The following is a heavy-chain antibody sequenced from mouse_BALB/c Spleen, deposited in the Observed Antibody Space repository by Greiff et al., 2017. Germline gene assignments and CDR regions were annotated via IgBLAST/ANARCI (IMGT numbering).Heavy chain of an antibody. V-gene: IGHV1-87*01. CDR2: IYPGDGDT. CDR1: GYTFTSYW. D-gene: IGHD1-1*02. J-gene: IGHJ3*01. CDR3: ASGGNYAWFAY. Sequence: QVQLKESGAELARPGASVKLSCKASGYTFTSYWMQWVKQRPGQGLEWIGAIYPGDGDTRYTQKFKGKATLTADKSSSTAYMQLSSVASEDSAVYDCASGGNYAWFAYWGQGTLVTVSA.